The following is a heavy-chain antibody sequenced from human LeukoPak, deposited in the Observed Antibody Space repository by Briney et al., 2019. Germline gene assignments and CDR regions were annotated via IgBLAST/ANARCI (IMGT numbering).Heavy chain of an antibody. Sequence: SETLSLTCAVSGVSISSYYWSWLRQPPGKGLEWIGYIYYSGSTNYNPSLKSRVTISVDTSKNQFSLKLSSVTAADTAVYYCARYCSSTSCYLNGMDVWGKGTTVTVSS. CDR3: ARYCSSTSCYLNGMDV. V-gene: IGHV4-59*01. CDR1: GVSISSYY. CDR2: IYYSGST. D-gene: IGHD2-2*01. J-gene: IGHJ6*04.